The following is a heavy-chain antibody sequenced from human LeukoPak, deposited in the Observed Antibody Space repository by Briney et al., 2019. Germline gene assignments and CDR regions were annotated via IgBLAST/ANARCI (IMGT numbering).Heavy chain of an antibody. CDR1: GFTFSSYS. V-gene: IGHV3-48*01. D-gene: IGHD6-6*01. J-gene: IGHJ4*02. Sequence: GGSLRLSGAASGFTFSSYSRNWVRQAPGKGRGWGSYVSSSSSTIYYADSVKGRFTISRDNAKNSLYLQMNSLRAEDTAVYYCAKDPTSSSALDYWGQGTLVNVSS. CDR2: VSSSSSTI. CDR3: AKDPTSSSALDY.